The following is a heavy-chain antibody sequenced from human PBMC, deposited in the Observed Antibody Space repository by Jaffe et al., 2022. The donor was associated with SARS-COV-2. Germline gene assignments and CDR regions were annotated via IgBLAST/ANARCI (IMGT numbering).Heavy chain of an antibody. V-gene: IGHV1-46*01. J-gene: IGHJ4*02. CDR1: GYTFTTYY. CDR3: ARGPRGYSYGGHNDY. Sequence: QVQLVQSGAEVKQPGASVKVSCKASGYTFTTYYMHWVRQAPGQGLEWMGIINPSVGTTTYAQKFQDRVTMTRDTSTSTVYMQLSSLRSEDTALYYCARGPRGYSYGGHNDYWGQGTLVTVSS. D-gene: IGHD5-18*01. CDR2: INPSVGTT.